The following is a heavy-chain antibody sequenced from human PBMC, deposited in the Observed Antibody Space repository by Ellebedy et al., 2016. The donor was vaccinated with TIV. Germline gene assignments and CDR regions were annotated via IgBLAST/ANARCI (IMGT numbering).Heavy chain of an antibody. CDR2: ISAYNGNT. CDR3: AREPDMKYYYYYGMDV. D-gene: IGHD3-9*01. CDR1: GGTFSSYA. J-gene: IGHJ6*02. Sequence: ASVKVSCXASGGTFSSYAISWVRQAPGQGLEWMGWISAYNGNTNYAQKLQGRVTMTTDTSTSTAYMELRSLRSDDTAVYYCAREPDMKYYYYYGMDVWGQGTTVTVSS. V-gene: IGHV1-18*01.